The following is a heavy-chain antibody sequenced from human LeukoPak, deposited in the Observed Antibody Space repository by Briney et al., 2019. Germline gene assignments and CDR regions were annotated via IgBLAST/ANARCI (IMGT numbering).Heavy chain of an antibody. CDR2: PIFGTA. CDR3: ARNCGGDCFIPYFDY. Sequence: PIFGTANYAQKFQGRVTITADESTSTAYMELSSLRSEDTAVYYCARNCGGDCFIPYFDYWGQGTLVTVSS. D-gene: IGHD2-21*01. J-gene: IGHJ4*02. V-gene: IGHV1-69*01.